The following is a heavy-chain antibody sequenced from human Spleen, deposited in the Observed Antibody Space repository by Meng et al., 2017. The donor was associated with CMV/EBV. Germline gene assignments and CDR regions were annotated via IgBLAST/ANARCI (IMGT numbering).Heavy chain of an antibody. J-gene: IGHJ4*02. CDR3: AHSSYYYRSGSYYPFEY. D-gene: IGHD3-10*01. CDR1: SLSSTGVA. V-gene: IGHV2-5*02. CDR2: IYWDDDE. Sequence: SLSSTGVAVGWNRQPPGKALEWLALIYWDDDERYSPSLKTRLTITKDTSKNQVVLTMTNVDPVDTGTYFCAHSSYYYRSGSYYPFEYWGQGTLVTVSS.